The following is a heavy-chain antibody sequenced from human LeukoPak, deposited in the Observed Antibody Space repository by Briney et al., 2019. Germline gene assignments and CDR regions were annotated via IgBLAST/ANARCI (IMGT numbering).Heavy chain of an antibody. CDR3: AKDLAYGDYSDY. CDR2: ISRSADKT. J-gene: IGHJ4*02. CDR1: GFTFGDFA. D-gene: IGHD4-17*01. Sequence: PGGSLRLSCAASGFTFGDFAMSWVRQAPGKGLEWVSAISRSADKTYYADSVKGRFTISRDNSKNTLYLQMNSLRAEDTAVYYCAKDLAYGDYSDYWGQGTLVTVSS. V-gene: IGHV3-23*01.